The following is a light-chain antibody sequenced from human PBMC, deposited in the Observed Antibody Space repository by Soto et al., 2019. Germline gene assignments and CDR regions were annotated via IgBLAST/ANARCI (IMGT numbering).Light chain of an antibody. J-gene: IGLJ3*02. CDR2: ENN. V-gene: IGLV1-51*02. CDR3: GAWDNGLSVGV. CDR1: SSNIGNNY. Sequence: QSVLTQPPSVSAAPGQRVTISCSGSSSNIGNNYVSWYQQLPGTAPKLLIYENNKRPSGIPHRFSGSKSGTTATLAITGLRSGDEANYYCGAWDNGLSVGVFAGGTKVTVL.